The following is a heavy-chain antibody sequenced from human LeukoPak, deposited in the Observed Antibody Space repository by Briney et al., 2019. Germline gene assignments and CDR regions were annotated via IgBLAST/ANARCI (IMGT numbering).Heavy chain of an antibody. J-gene: IGHJ4*02. V-gene: IGHV3-30*18. CDR3: AKVKEMYSSGSYYFDY. D-gene: IGHD6-19*01. CDR1: GFTFSSYG. Sequence: GGSLRLSCAASGFTFSSYGMHWVRQAPGKGLEWVAVISYDGFNPYYADSVKGRFTISRDDSKNTLWLQMNSLRAVDTAVYYCAKVKEMYSSGSYYFDYWGQGALVTVSS. CDR2: ISYDGFNP.